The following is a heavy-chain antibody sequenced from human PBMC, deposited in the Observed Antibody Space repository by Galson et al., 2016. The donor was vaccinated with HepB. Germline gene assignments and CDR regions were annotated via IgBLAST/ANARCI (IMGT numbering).Heavy chain of an antibody. Sequence: SVKVSCKASGGTFSRFGVNWVRQAPGQGLEWMGGIIPILGTTKYAQKFQGRITFTADKSTGTAYMDLSSLKSEDTAVYYCARGGCSSTSCYDLDYWGQGTLVTASS. J-gene: IGHJ4*02. D-gene: IGHD2-2*01. CDR2: IIPILGTT. CDR3: ARGGCSSTSCYDLDY. V-gene: IGHV1-69*10. CDR1: GGTFSRFG.